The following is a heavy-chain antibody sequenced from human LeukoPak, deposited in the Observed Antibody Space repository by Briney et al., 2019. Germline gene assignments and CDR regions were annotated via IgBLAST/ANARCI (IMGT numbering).Heavy chain of an antibody. Sequence: PGGSLRLSCAASGFTVSSNYMSWVRQAPGKGLEWIGSIYYSGSTYYNPSLKSRVTISVDTSKNQFSLKLSSVTAADTAVYYCARLGGTTDFDYWGQGTLVTVSS. D-gene: IGHD1-26*01. CDR2: IYYSGST. CDR1: GFTVSSNY. CDR3: ARLGGTTDFDY. V-gene: IGHV4-39*01. J-gene: IGHJ4*02.